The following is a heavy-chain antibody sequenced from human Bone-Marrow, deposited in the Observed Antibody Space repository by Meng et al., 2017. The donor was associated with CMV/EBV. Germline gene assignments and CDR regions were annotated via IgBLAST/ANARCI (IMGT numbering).Heavy chain of an antibody. CDR2: IIPIFGTA. Sequence: SVKVSCKASGGTFSSYTISWVRQAPGQGLEWMGRIIPIFGTANYAQKFQGRVTITTDESTSTAYMELSSLRSEDTAVYYCARGRGDIDIVVVPAAIDYYYGMDVWGQGTTVTVSS. J-gene: IGHJ6*02. V-gene: IGHV1-69*05. D-gene: IGHD2-2*01. CDR1: GGTFSSYT. CDR3: ARGRGDIDIVVVPAAIDYYYGMDV.